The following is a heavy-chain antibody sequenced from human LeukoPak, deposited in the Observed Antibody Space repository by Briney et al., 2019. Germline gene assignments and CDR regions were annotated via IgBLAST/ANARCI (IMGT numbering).Heavy chain of an antibody. Sequence: SETLSLTCAVSGGSISSGGYSWSWIRQPPGKGLEWIGYIYHSGSTYYNPSLKSRVTISVDRSKNQFSLKLSSVTAADTAVYYCARAPYCGGDCYSGARFDPWGQGTLVTASS. CDR2: IYHSGST. V-gene: IGHV4-30-2*01. CDR1: GGSISSGGYS. CDR3: ARAPYCGGDCYSGARFDP. D-gene: IGHD2-21*02. J-gene: IGHJ5*02.